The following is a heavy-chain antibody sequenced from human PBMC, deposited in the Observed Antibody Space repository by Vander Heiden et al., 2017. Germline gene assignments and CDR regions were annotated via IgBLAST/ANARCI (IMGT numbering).Heavy chain of an antibody. CDR2: MNPNSGNT. CDR3: AREGVVVTPIPDPFDI. J-gene: IGHJ3*02. Sequence: QVQLVQSGAEVKKPGASVKVSCKASGYTFRSYDINWGRQAAGKGLEWMGWMNPNSGNTGYAQKFQGRVTMTRSTSISTAYMELSSLTSEDTAVYYCAREGVVVTPIPDPFDIWGQGTMVTVSS. CDR1: GYTFRSYD. D-gene: IGHD2-21*02. V-gene: IGHV1-8*01.